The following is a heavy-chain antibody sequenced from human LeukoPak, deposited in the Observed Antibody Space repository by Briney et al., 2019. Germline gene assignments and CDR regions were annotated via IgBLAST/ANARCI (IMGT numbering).Heavy chain of an antibody. D-gene: IGHD2-15*01. V-gene: IGHV1-69*01. J-gene: IGHJ4*02. Sequence: SVKVSCKASGGTFHSYIVTWVRQAPGQGLEWMGGIVPIIGTANYAQKFQGRVTITADDSTSTAHMELRSLRSEDTAIYYCARDQRPSCLGGICYSGDYWGQGTLVTVTS. CDR1: GGTFHSYI. CDR2: IVPIIGTA. CDR3: ARDQRPSCLGGICYSGDY.